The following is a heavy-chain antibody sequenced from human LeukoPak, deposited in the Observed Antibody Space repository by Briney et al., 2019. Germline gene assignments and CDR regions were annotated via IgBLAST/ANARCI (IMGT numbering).Heavy chain of an antibody. CDR1: GGSINSYY. Sequence: KPSETLSLTWTVSGGSINSYYWSWIRQPPGKGLEWIGYIYYSGSSNYNPSLKSRVSLSLDTSKNQFSLKLSSVTAADTAVYFCARGISRAKTDYWGQGTLVTVSS. J-gene: IGHJ4*02. CDR3: ARGISRAKTDY. V-gene: IGHV4-59*01. CDR2: IYYSGSS.